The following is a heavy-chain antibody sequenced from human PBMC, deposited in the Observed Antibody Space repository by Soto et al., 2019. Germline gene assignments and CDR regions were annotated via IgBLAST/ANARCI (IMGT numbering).Heavy chain of an antibody. J-gene: IGHJ6*02. CDR1: GFTFSSYA. CDR3: AKHVWGITIFGGMDV. D-gene: IGHD3-9*01. Sequence: EVQLLESGGGLVQPGGSLRLSCAASGFTFSSYAMSWVRQAPGKGLEWVSAISGSGGSTYYADSVKGRFTISRDNSKNTLYLQRNSLGAEDRAGYYCAKHVWGITIFGGMDVWGQGTTVTVSS. V-gene: IGHV3-23*01. CDR2: ISGSGGST.